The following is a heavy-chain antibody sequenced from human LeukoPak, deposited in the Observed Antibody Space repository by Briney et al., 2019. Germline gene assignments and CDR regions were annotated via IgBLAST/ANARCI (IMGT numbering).Heavy chain of an antibody. CDR3: ARHQRQFDY. V-gene: IGHV4-59*08. J-gene: IGHJ4*02. Sequence: SEALSLTCTVSGGSISSYYWSWIRQPPGKGLEWIGYIYYSGSTNYNPSLKSRVTISVDTSKNQFSLKLSSVTAADTAVYYCARHQRQFDYWGQGTLVTVSS. CDR2: IYYSGST. CDR1: GGSISSYY.